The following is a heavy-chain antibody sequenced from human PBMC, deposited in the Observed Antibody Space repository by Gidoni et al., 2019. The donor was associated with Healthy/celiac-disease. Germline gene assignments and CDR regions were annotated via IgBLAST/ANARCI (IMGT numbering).Heavy chain of an antibody. Sequence: EVQLVQSGAEGKKPGESLKISCKGSGYSFTSYWLGWVRQMPGKGLEWMGIIYPGDSDTRYSPSFQGKVTIAADKSISTAYLQWSSLKASDTAMYYCARHVEPGITIFGVVIISPGRGPAEAAFDIWGQGTMVTVSS. CDR2: IYPGDSDT. CDR1: GYSFTSYW. J-gene: IGHJ3*02. D-gene: IGHD3-3*01. CDR3: ARHVEPGITIFGVVIISPGRGPAEAAFDI. V-gene: IGHV5-51*01.